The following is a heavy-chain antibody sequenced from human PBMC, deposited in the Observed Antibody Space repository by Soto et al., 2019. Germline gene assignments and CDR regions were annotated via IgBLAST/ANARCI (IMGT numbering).Heavy chain of an antibody. CDR1: GGTFSSYA. CDR2: IIPIFGTA. J-gene: IGHJ4*02. CDR3: ARDGTGDFWSGYYDY. V-gene: IGHV1-69*01. Sequence: QVQLVQSGAEVKKPGSSVKVSCKASGGTFSSYAISWVRQAPGQGLEWMGGIIPIFGTANYAQKFQGRVKITADESTSTAYMELSSLRSEDTVVYYCARDGTGDFWSGYYDYWGQGTLVTVSS. D-gene: IGHD3-3*01.